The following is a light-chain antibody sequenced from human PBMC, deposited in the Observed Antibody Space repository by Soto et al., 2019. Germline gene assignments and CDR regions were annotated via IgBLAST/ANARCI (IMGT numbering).Light chain of an antibody. CDR2: GAS. J-gene: IGKJ1*01. CDR1: QSVGSK. Sequence: EIVLTQSPATLSLSPGERATLSCRASQSVGSKLAWYQQKPGQAPRLLIYGASTRATGVPARFSGSGSGTEFTLTISSLQSEDFAVYYCQQYSIWRTFGQGTKVDIK. V-gene: IGKV3D-15*01. CDR3: QQYSIWRT.